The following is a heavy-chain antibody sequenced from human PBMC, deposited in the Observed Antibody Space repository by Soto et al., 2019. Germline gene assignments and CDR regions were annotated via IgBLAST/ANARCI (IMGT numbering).Heavy chain of an antibody. J-gene: IGHJ3*02. CDR2: ISSSSSYI. CDR1: GFTFSSYS. V-gene: IGHV3-21*01. CDR3: ARGVGYSYAYDAFDI. Sequence: EVQLVESGGGLVKPGGSLRLSCAASGFTFSSYSMNWVRQAPGKGLEWVSSISSSSSYIYYADSVKGRFTISRDNAKNSLYLQMNRLRAEDTAVYYCARGVGYSYAYDAFDIWGQGTMVTVSS. D-gene: IGHD3-16*01.